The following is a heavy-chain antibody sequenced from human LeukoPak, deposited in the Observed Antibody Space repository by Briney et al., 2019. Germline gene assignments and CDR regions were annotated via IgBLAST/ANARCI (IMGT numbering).Heavy chain of an antibody. V-gene: IGHV3-48*02. CDR1: GFTFSHFS. Sequence: GGSLRLSCTASGFTFSHFSMNWVRLAPGKGLQWVSFISGSSKTIYYGDSVKGRFTISRDNAKNSLYLQMNGLRDEDAALYFCARDSGNYIDYWGRGTQVVVSS. J-gene: IGHJ4*01. CDR2: ISGSSKTI. CDR3: ARDSGNYIDY. D-gene: IGHD2/OR15-2a*01.